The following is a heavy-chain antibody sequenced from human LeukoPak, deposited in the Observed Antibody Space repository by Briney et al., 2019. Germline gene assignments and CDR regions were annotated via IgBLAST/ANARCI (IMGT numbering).Heavy chain of an antibody. CDR1: GGSISSYY. CDR2: IYYSGST. Sequence: ASETLSLTCTVSGGSISSYYWSWIRQPPGKGLEWIGCIYYSGSTNYNPSLKSRVTISVDTSKNQFSLRLSSVTAVDTAVYYCARKTDAKSYYPDWGQGTLVTVSS. V-gene: IGHV4-59*12. CDR3: ARKTDAKSYYPD. J-gene: IGHJ4*02. D-gene: IGHD3-10*01.